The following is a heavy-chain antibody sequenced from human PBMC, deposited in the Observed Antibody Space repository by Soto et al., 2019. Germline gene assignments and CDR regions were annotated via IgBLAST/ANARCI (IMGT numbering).Heavy chain of an antibody. CDR2: IIPIFGTA. CDR3: ARERGRYFDWSTYGMDV. V-gene: IGHV1-69*13. D-gene: IGHD3-9*01. CDR1: GGTFSSYA. J-gene: IGHJ6*02. Sequence: SVKVSCKASGGTFSSYAISWVRQAPGQGLGWMGGIIPIFGTANYAQKFQGRVTITADESTSTAYMELSSLRSEDTAVYYCARERGRYFDWSTYGMDVWGQGTTVTVSS.